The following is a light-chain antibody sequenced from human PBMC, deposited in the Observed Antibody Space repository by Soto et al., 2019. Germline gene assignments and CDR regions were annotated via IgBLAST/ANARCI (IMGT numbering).Light chain of an antibody. J-gene: IGKJ1*01. Sequence: EIVVTQSPGTLSLSPGERATLSCRASQSVSSSYLAWYQQKPGQAPRLLIYRASSRATGIPDRFSGSGSGTDFTLTISRLEPENFAVYYCQQYGSYWTFGQGTKVEIK. CDR1: QSVSSSY. CDR3: QQYGSYWT. CDR2: RAS. V-gene: IGKV3-20*01.